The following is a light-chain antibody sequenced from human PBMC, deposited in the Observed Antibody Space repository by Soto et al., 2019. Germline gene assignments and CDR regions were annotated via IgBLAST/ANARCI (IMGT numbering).Light chain of an antibody. V-gene: IGKV3-11*01. Sequence: EIVWAQSPATLSLSPGGRATLSCSSSQSVSTYLAWYQQRPGQAPRLLIYDASYRATDIPPRFSGSGSGTDFTLTISSLEPEDFAVYYCQQRRSWPPTITFGQGTRLEIK. CDR2: DAS. CDR3: QQRRSWPPTIT. CDR1: QSVSTY. J-gene: IGKJ5*01.